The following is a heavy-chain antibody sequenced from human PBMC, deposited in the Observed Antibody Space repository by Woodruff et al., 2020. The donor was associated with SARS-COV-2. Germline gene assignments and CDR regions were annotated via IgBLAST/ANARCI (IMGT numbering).Heavy chain of an antibody. Sequence: VSSITTTSSYIFYAGSVKGRFTISRDNAKNSLYLQIRSLSADDTAIYYCARDERTFGSGRYYYYMDIWGKGTTVTVSS. CDR3: ARDERTFGSGRYYYYMDI. J-gene: IGHJ6*03. D-gene: IGHD3-10*01. CDR2: ITTTSSYI. V-gene: IGHV3-21*01.